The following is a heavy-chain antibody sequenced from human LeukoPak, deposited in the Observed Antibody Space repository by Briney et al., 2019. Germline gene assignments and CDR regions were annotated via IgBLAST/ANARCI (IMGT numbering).Heavy chain of an antibody. D-gene: IGHD3-3*01. CDR2: FDPEDGET. CDR1: GYTLTELS. V-gene: IGHV1-24*01. CDR3: ARDVEIFGVVHYYYYGMDV. Sequence: ASVKVSCKVSGYTLTELSMHWVRQAPGKGLEWMGGFDPEDGETIYAQKLQGRVTMTTDTSTSTAYMELRSLRSDDTAVYYCARDVEIFGVVHYYYYGMDVWGQGTTVTVSS. J-gene: IGHJ6*02.